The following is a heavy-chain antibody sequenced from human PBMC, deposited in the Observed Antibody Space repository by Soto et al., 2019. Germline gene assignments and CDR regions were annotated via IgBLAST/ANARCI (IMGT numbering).Heavy chain of an antibody. Sequence: QLQLQESGPGLVKPSETLSLTCTVSGGSISSRSYSWGWIRQPPWKGLEWIGSIYYSGSTYYNPSLKSRVSISVDTAKNPFSLKLSSVTAADTAVYYCAGRRAVRGVIDGLDVWGQETKVTVSS. CDR3: AGRRAVRGVIDGLDV. J-gene: IGHJ6*02. D-gene: IGHD3-10*01. CDR1: GGSISSRSYS. CDR2: IYYSGST. V-gene: IGHV4-39*01.